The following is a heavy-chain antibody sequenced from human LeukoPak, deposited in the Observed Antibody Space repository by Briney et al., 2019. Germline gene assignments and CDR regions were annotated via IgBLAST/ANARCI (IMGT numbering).Heavy chain of an antibody. Sequence: PGGSLRLSCATSGFTFSNYAMSWVRQAPGKGLEWVSAIRGSGDMTYYADSVKGRFTVARDNSETTLYLQMNSLRAEDTAVYYCARARGYSYANEYHLDYWGQGTLVTVSS. CDR3: ARARGYSYANEYHLDY. J-gene: IGHJ4*02. CDR2: IRGSGDMT. D-gene: IGHD5-18*01. CDR1: GFTFSNYA. V-gene: IGHV3-23*01.